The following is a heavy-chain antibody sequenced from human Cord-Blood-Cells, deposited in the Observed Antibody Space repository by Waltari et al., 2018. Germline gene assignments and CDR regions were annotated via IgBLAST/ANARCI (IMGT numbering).Heavy chain of an antibody. Sequence: QVQLQESGPGLVKPSETLSLTCAVSGYSISSGYYWGWIRQPPGKGLEGLGSIYHSGSTYYNPSLKSRVTISVDTSKNQFSLKLSSVTAADMAVYYCARNPSNYDFWSGYYTYYYYGMDVWGQGTTVTVSS. D-gene: IGHD3-3*01. V-gene: IGHV4-38-2*01. CDR2: IYHSGST. CDR1: GYSISSGYY. J-gene: IGHJ6*02. CDR3: ARNPSNYDFWSGYYTYYYYGMDV.